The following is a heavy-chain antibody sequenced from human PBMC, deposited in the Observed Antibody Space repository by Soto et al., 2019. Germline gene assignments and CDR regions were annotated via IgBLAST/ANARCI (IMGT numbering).Heavy chain of an antibody. CDR1: GYTFTSYG. CDR3: ARSGSYYPARNWFGP. D-gene: IGHD3-10*01. V-gene: IGHV1-18*01. J-gene: IGHJ5*02. Sequence: QVQLVQSGAEMKNPGASVKVSCKASGYTFTSYGISWVRQAPVQGLEWMGWISGCNGDTNHAQKLQGRVTMTKDTSTSTAYMELRSLKSDDTAVYYCARSGSYYPARNWFGPWGQGTLVTVSS. CDR2: ISGCNGDT.